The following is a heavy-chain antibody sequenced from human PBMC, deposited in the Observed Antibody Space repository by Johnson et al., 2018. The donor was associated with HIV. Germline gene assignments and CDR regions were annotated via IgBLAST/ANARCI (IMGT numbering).Heavy chain of an antibody. CDR1: GFTFNNFA. J-gene: IGHJ3*02. V-gene: IGHV3-23*04. D-gene: IGHD2-21*01. CDR2: ISGSGDST. CDR3: ARGRGLWGVQDAFDI. Sequence: VQLVESGGGVVQPGRSLRLSCAASGFTFNNFAMTWVRQAPGKGLEWLSGISGSGDSTYYADSVKGRFTISRDNSKNTLYLQMNSLRAEDTAVYFCARGRGLWGVQDAFDIWGQGTMVTVSS.